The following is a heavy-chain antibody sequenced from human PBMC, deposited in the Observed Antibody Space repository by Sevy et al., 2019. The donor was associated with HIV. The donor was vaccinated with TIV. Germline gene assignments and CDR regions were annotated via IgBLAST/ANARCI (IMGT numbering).Heavy chain of an antibody. CDR2: IRSKTDGETT. J-gene: IGHJ3*01. Sequence: GGSLRLSCRASGFDFFNAWMTWVRQTPGKGLEWVARIRSKTDGETTDYSAPVKGLVSISRDDSKNILFLQMNSLKIEDTGLYYCATDLLWWRMWGQGTMVTVSS. CDR1: GFDFFNAW. D-gene: IGHD2-15*01. V-gene: IGHV3-15*01. CDR3: ATDLLWWRM.